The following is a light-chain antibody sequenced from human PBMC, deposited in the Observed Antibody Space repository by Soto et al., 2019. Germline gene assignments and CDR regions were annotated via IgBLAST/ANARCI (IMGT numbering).Light chain of an antibody. J-gene: IGLJ3*02. Sequence: QSVLTQPPSVSGAPGLRVTISCTGSGSNIGAGYDVHWYQQLPGTAPKLLIYDNTNRPSGVPDRFSGSKSGTSVSLAITGLQAEDEADYYCQSYDSTLNGWVFGGGTKSPS. V-gene: IGLV1-40*01. CDR1: GSNIGAGYD. CDR3: QSYDSTLNGWV. CDR2: DNT.